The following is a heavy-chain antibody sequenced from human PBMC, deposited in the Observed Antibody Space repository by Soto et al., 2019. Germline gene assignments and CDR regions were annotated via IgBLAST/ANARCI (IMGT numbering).Heavy chain of an antibody. CDR1: GDSISTYY. Sequence: SETLSLTCTVSGDSISTYYWTWIRQPPGKALEWLGYIYYSGSTNYNPSLNSRVTISIDTSKNQFSLKLSSVTAADTAVYYCARDMGYCSGGRCYSDWFDPWGQGTLVTVSS. CDR3: ARDMGYCSGGRCYSDWFDP. CDR2: IYYSGST. J-gene: IGHJ5*02. V-gene: IGHV4-59*12. D-gene: IGHD2-15*01.